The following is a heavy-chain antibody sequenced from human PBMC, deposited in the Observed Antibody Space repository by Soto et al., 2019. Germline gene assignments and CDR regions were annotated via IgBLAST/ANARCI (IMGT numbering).Heavy chain of an antibody. CDR3: ARAAYCCSGCYYYFDY. Sequence: VQLVESGGGLVQPGGSLRLSCAVSGFTFGSYWMNWVRLIPGKGLEWVAYIKPDGSATYYVDSVKGRFTISSDNAKNSLYLQMNSLRVEDTSVYYCARAAYCCSGCYYYFDYWCQGTLVTVSS. D-gene: IGHD2-2*01. V-gene: IGHV3-7*01. CDR2: IKPDGSAT. CDR1: GFTFGSYW. J-gene: IGHJ4*02.